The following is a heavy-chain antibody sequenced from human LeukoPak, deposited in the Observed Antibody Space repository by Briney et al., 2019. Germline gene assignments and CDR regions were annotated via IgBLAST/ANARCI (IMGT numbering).Heavy chain of an antibody. CDR2: IYQDGRT. D-gene: IGHD2-21*02. Sequence: SGTLSLTCAVSRVSIIVNNWWSWVRQSPGKGLEWIADIYQDGRTNYNPSLNNRVTISLDKSKNSISLMLTSVTAADTAIYYCARGTGGGDSPNNWFDPWGQGTRVTVSS. CDR3: ARGTGGGDSPNNWFDP. J-gene: IGHJ5*02. V-gene: IGHV4-4*02. CDR1: RVSIIVNNW.